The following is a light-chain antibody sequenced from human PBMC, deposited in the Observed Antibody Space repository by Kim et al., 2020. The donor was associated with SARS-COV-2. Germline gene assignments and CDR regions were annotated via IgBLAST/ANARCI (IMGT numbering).Light chain of an antibody. CDR3: QQYNNFPST. J-gene: IGKJ5*01. V-gene: IGKV1-5*03. CDR1: QSFSSW. CDR2: KTS. Sequence: DIQMTQSPSTLSASVGDRVTITCRASQSFSSWLAWYQQKPGKVPKLLIYKTSILESGVPSRFSGSGSGTEFTLTISSLQPDDFATYYCQQYNNFPSTVGQGTRLEIK.